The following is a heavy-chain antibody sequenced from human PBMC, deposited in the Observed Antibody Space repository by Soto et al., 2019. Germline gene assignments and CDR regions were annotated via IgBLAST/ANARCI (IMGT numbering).Heavy chain of an antibody. V-gene: IGHV3-30-3*01. Sequence: VQLVESGGGVVQPGRSLRLSCAASGFTFNSYAMHWVRQAPGKGLEWVAVISYDGSNKNHADSVRGRFTISRDNSKNTLYLQMNSLRVEDTAVYYCARARDINSGWFGPFDNWGQGTLVTVSS. CDR2: ISYDGSNK. CDR1: GFTFNSYA. D-gene: IGHD6-19*01. CDR3: ARARDINSGWFGPFDN. J-gene: IGHJ4*02.